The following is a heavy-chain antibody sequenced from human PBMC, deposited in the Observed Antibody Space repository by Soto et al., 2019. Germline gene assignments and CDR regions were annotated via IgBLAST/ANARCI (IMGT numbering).Heavy chain of an antibody. Sequence: GGSLRLSCAASGFTFSGSAMHWVRQASGKGLEWVGRIRSKANSYATAYAASVKGRFTISRDDSKNTAYLQMNSLKTEDTAVYYCTRRVVEEGLAVWGQGTTVTVSS. CDR3: TRRVVEEGLAV. V-gene: IGHV3-73*01. J-gene: IGHJ6*02. CDR2: IRSKANSYAT. D-gene: IGHD2-15*01. CDR1: GFTFSGSA.